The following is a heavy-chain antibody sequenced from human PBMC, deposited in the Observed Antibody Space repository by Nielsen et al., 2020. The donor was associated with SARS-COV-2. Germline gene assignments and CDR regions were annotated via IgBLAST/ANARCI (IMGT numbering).Heavy chain of an antibody. CDR3: AKDVWSGAHQIGPDY. CDR2: ISSGGTIT. D-gene: IGHD3-3*01. CDR1: GFSFSNFE. Sequence: GESLKISCVGSGFSFSNFEINWVRQAPGKGLEWVSYISSGGTITYYADSVKGRFTISRDDAKKSLYLQMNSLRAEDTAVYHCAKDVWSGAHQIGPDYWGQGTLVTVSS. J-gene: IGHJ4*02. V-gene: IGHV3-48*03.